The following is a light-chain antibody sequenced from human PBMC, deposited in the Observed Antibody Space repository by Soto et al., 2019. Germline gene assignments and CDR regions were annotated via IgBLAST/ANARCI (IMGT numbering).Light chain of an antibody. V-gene: IGKV1-5*03. Sequence: DIQMTQSPSTLSGSVGDRVTITCRASQTISSWLAWYQQKPGKAPKLLIYKASTLKSGVPSRFSGSGSETEFTLTISSLQPDDFATYYCQHYNSYSETFGQGTKVYIK. CDR2: KAS. J-gene: IGKJ1*01. CDR1: QTISSW. CDR3: QHYNSYSET.